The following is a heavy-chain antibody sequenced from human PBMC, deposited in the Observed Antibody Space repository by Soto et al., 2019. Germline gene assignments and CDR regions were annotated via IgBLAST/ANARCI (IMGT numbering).Heavy chain of an antibody. D-gene: IGHD5-18*01. J-gene: IGHJ4*02. CDR3: ANHVDTAAYFDY. V-gene: IGHV3-23*01. CDR2: ISGSGRST. CDR1: GFTFSSYA. Sequence: PGGSLRLSCAASGFTFSSYAMNWVRQAPGKGLEWVSTISGSGRSTYHADSVKGRFTISRDNSKNTLYLQMNSLRAEDTAVYYCANHVDTAAYFDYWGQGTLVTVSS.